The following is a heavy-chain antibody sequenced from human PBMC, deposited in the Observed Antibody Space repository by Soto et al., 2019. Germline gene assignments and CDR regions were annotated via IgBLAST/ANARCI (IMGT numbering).Heavy chain of an antibody. D-gene: IGHD1-7*01. CDR2: TNDSGST. J-gene: IGHJ4*02. CDR3: ARGGNFQSDY. CDR1: GGSFSGYY. Sequence: QVQLQQWGAGLLKPSETLSLTCAVYGGSFSGYYWTWIRQPPGKGLEWIGETNDSGSTNYNPSLKSRVTISTDTSKNQVSLKLSSVTAADTAIYYCARGGNFQSDYWGQGTLVTVSS. V-gene: IGHV4-34*02.